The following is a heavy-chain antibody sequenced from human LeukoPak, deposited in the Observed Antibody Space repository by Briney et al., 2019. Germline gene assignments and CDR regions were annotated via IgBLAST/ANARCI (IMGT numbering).Heavy chain of an antibody. CDR3: ARPFLQWLLSPDY. D-gene: IGHD3-3*01. Sequence: GGSLRLSCAASGFTFSSYSMNWVRQAPGKGLEWVANIIQDGSEKYYVDSVKGRFTISRDNAKNALYLQMNSLRAEDTAVYYCARPFLQWLLSPDYWGQGTLVTVSS. CDR2: IIQDGSEK. J-gene: IGHJ4*02. CDR1: GFTFSSYS. V-gene: IGHV3-7*05.